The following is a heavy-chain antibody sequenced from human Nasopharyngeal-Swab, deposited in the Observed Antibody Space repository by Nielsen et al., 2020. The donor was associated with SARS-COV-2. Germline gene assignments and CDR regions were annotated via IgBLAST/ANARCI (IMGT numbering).Heavy chain of an antibody. D-gene: IGHD6-13*01. Sequence: SGPTLVKPTQTLTLTCTFSGFSLSTTEAGVGWIRQPPGKALEWLALIYWDDDKRYSPSLKNRLTITKDSSKIVLTMTNMDPVDTATYYCAHRTSSSWYGDWFDPWGQGTLVTVSS. CDR2: IYWDDDK. J-gene: IGHJ5*02. CDR1: GFSLSTTEAG. V-gene: IGHV2-5*02. CDR3: AHRTSSSWYGDWFDP.